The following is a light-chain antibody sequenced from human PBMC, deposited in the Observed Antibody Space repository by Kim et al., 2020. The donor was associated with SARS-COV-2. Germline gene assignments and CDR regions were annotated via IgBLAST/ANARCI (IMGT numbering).Light chain of an antibody. V-gene: IGKV4-1*01. CDR1: QSVLYSSNNRNY. CDR2: WAS. CDR3: QHYFDPPFA. J-gene: IGKJ2*01. Sequence: RPSLNCQSCQSVLYSSNNRNYLAWYQQKPGQPPKLLIYWASTRESGVPDRFSGSGSETDFTLTISSLQAEDVAVYYCQHYFDPPFAFGQGTKLEI.